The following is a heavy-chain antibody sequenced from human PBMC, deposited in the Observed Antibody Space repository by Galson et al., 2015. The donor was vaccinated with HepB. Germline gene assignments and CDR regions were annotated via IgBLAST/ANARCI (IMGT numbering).Heavy chain of an antibody. CDR3: ARGGGSAIYGDFLYYCLDV. J-gene: IGHJ6*03. D-gene: IGHD4-17*01. V-gene: IGHV3-11*01. CDR1: GFTFRDYY. CDR2: ISSGGGTI. Sequence: SLRLSCAASGFTFRDYYVNWIRQAPGKGLEWVSFISSGGGTIYYADSVKGRFTISRDNAKNSVFLQMNSLSAEDTAVYYWARGGGSAIYGDFLYYCLDVWGKGTTVTVSS.